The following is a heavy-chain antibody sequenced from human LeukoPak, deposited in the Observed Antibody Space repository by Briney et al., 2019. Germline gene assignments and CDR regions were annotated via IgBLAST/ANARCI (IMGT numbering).Heavy chain of an antibody. CDR2: ISGSGGNT. CDR3: AKPAKTDYADY. J-gene: IGHJ4*02. Sequence: PGGSLRLSCAASGFIFSSYGMNWVRQAPGKGLEWVSAISGSGGNTYYADSVKGRFTISRDNSKNTLYLQMNSLRAEDTALYYCAKPAKTDYADYWGQGTLVTVSS. V-gene: IGHV3-23*01. CDR1: GFIFSSYG. D-gene: IGHD1-14*01.